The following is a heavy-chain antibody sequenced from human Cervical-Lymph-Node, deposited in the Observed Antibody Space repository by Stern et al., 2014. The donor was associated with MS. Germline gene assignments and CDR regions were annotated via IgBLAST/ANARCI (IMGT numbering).Heavy chain of an antibody. J-gene: IGHJ1*01. CDR1: GFTFSSYA. Sequence: MQLVQSGGGLVQPGGSLRLSCAASGFTFSSYAMSWVRQAPGKGLEWVSTISGSGGSGGSTYYADSVKGRFTISRDNSKNTLYLQLNSLRAEDTAIYYCAKGPYSGSYGYFQDWGQGTLVTVSS. V-gene: IGHV3-23*04. CDR3: AKGPYSGSYGYFQD. D-gene: IGHD1-26*01. CDR2: ISGSGGSGGST.